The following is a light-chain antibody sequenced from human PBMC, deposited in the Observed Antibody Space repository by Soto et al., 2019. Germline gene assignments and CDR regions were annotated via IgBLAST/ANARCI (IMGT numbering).Light chain of an antibody. CDR2: DAS. V-gene: IGKV1-33*01. CDR3: QRYDSLPIT. CDR1: QDIGKY. Sequence: DIQMTQSPSSLSASVGDRVTITCLASQDIGKYLNWYQQKPGKAPKLLIYDASNLETGVPSRFSGSGSGTDFTFTISSLQAEVFATYYCQRYDSLPITFGQGTRLEIK. J-gene: IGKJ5*01.